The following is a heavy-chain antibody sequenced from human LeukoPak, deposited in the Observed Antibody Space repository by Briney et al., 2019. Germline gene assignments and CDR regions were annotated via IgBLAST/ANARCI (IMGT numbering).Heavy chain of an antibody. CDR3: YAAAPYFDY. CDR2: INPSGGST. D-gene: IGHD2-2*01. J-gene: IGHJ4*02. Sequence: ASVKVSCKASGYTFTSYGISWVRQAPGQGLEWMGIINPSGGSTSYAQKFQGRVTMTRDTSTSTVYMELSSLRSEDTAVYYCYAAAPYFDYWGQGTLVTVSS. V-gene: IGHV1-46*01. CDR1: GYTFTSYG.